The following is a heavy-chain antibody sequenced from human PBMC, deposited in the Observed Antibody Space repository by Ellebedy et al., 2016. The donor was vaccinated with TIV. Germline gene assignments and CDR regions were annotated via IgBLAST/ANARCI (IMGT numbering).Heavy chain of an antibody. CDR2: IYYSGFT. J-gene: IGHJ6*02. Sequence: SETLSLTCTVSGGSINNYYGSWVRQPPGKRLEWIGYIYYSGFTYYNPSLKSRVTVSVDTSKNQFSLKLSSLTAADTAIYYCARIASLSGGMVGPDYGPDAWGQGTTVTVSS. CDR3: ARIASLSGGMVGPDYGPDA. D-gene: IGHD2-15*01. CDR1: GGSINNYY. V-gene: IGHV4-59*12.